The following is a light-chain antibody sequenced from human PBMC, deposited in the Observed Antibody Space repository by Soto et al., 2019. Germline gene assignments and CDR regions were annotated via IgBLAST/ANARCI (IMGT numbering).Light chain of an antibody. CDR3: QQLNSYALT. Sequence: DIQMTQSPSSLSASVGDRVTITCQASQDISNYLNWYQQKPGKAPKLLIYDASNLETGVPSRFSGSGSGTDFTLTISSLQPEDFATYYCQQLNSYALTFGGGTKVDIK. J-gene: IGKJ4*01. CDR1: QDISNY. V-gene: IGKV1-33*01. CDR2: DAS.